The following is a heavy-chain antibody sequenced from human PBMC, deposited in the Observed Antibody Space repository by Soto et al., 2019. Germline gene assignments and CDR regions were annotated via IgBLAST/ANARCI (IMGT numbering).Heavy chain of an antibody. CDR2: IDPSDSYT. D-gene: IGHD6-19*01. CDR3: ARQLYSSGWYSGY. J-gene: IGHJ4*02. V-gene: IGHV5-10-1*01. Sequence: GESLKISCKGSGYSFTSYWINWVRQMPGKGLEWMGTIDPSDSYTNYSPSFQGHVTISADKSISTAYLQWSSLKASDTSMYYCARQLYSSGWYSGYWGRGTLVTVSS. CDR1: GYSFTSYW.